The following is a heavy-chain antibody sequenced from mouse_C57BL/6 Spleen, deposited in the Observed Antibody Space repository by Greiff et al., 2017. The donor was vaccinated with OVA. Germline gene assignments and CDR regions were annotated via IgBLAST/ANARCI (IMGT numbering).Heavy chain of an antibody. D-gene: IGHD3-2*02. CDR1: GYTFTSYW. V-gene: IGHV1-61*01. J-gene: IGHJ2*01. Sequence: QVQLQQPGAELVRPGSSVKLSCKASGYTFTSYWMDWVKQRPGQGLEWIGNIYPSDSETHYNQKFKDKATLTVDKSSSTAYMQLSSLTSEDSAVYYGAGERKTAQTHFDYWGQGTTLTVSS. CDR2: IYPSDSET. CDR3: AGERKTAQTHFDY.